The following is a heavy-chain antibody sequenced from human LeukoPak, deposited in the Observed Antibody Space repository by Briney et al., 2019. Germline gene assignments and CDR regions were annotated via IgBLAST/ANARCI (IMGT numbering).Heavy chain of an antibody. D-gene: IGHD6-19*01. CDR2: ISSSSSYI. CDR3: ARGAVADYYLDY. J-gene: IGHJ4*02. V-gene: IGHV3-21*01. Sequence: GGSLRLSCAASRFTFRSYSMNWVRQAPGKGLEWVSSISSSSSYIYYADSVKGRFTISRDNAKNSLYLQMNSLRDEDTAVYYCARGAVADYYLDYWGQGTLVTVSS. CDR1: RFTFRSYS.